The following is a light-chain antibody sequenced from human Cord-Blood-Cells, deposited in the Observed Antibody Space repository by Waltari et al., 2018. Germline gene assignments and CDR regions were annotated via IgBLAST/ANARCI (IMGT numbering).Light chain of an antibody. CDR1: SSNIGSNY. V-gene: IGLV1-47*03. Sequence: QSVLTQPPSASGTPGQRVTISCSGSSSNIGSNYVYWYQQLPGTAPKLLIYRNNQRPSWVPDRFFGSKSGASASLAISGLWSEDEADYYCAAWDDSLSGWVFGGGTKLTVL. CDR3: AAWDDSLSGWV. J-gene: IGLJ3*02. CDR2: RNN.